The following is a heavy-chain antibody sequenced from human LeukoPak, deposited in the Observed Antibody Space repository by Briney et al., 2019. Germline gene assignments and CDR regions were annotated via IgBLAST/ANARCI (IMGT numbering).Heavy chain of an antibody. Sequence: GGSLRLSCAGYGFIFSTYAMSWVRQAPGKGLEWVSTISGDGATTYYADFVRGRFTISRDNSKNSLYLQMGSLRAEDTALYFCAKESIVAAGADSFDFWGQGTRVTVYS. J-gene: IGHJ3*01. D-gene: IGHD6-13*01. CDR1: GFIFSTYA. V-gene: IGHV3-23*01. CDR3: AKESIVAAGADSFDF. CDR2: ISGDGATT.